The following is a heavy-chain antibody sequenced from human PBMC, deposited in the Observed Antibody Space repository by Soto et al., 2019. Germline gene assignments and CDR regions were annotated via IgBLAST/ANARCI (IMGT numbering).Heavy chain of an antibody. CDR3: ARHPGYCSGGSCNGEYTLDV. CDR1: GGSMISYY. J-gene: IGHJ6*02. Sequence: PSETLSLTCTVSGGSMISYYWSWIRQPPGRGLEWIGFIYYAGSTKYNPSLNSRVTISVDTSKNQFSLKLSSVTATDTAVYFCARHPGYCSGGSCNGEYTLDVWGQGTTVTVSS. D-gene: IGHD2-15*01. CDR2: IYYAGST. V-gene: IGHV4-59*08.